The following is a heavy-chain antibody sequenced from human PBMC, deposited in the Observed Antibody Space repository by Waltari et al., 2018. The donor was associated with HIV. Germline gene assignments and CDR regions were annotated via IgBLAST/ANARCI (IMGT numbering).Heavy chain of an antibody. CDR1: GGSLSSYY. J-gene: IGHJ6*02. CDR3: ARFVGSSWVHGMDV. V-gene: IGHV4-4*07. Sequence: QVQLQESGPGLVKPSETLSLTCTVSGGSLSSYYWRWIRPPAGKGLEWIGRIYTSGSTNYNPSLKSRVTMSVDTSKNQFSLKLSSVTAADTAVYYCARFVGSSWVHGMDVWGQGTTVTVSS. CDR2: IYTSGST. D-gene: IGHD6-13*01.